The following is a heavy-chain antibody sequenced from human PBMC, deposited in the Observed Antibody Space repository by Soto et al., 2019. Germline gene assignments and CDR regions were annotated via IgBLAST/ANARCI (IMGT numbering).Heavy chain of an antibody. Sequence: QVQLVQSGAEVKKPGASVKVSCKASGYTFTSYDINWVRQTTGQGLEWMGWMNPNSGNTGYAQKFQGRVTMTRNTSISTAYMELSSLRSEDTAVYYCARWPDGYYYYGMDVWGQGTTVTVSS. V-gene: IGHV1-8*01. CDR1: GYTFTSYD. CDR3: ARWPDGYYYYGMDV. CDR2: MNPNSGNT. J-gene: IGHJ6*02.